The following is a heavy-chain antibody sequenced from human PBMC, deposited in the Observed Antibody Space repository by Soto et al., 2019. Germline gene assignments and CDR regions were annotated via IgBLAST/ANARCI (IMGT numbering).Heavy chain of an antibody. V-gene: IGHV1-18*01. CDR2: ISGFNGNT. Sequence: ASVKVCCKASVGTFSIYGITWVRQAPGQGLEWMGWISGFNGNTNYAADLQGRVTMTTDTSTSTAYMELRGLRSDDTAVYYCARIGVSSGHESPDFDSWGQGTLVTVSS. CDR3: ARIGVSSGHESPDFDS. CDR1: VGTFSIYG. J-gene: IGHJ4*02. D-gene: IGHD3-16*01.